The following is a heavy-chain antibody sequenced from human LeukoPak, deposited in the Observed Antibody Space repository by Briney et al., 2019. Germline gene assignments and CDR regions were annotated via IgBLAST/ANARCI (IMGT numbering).Heavy chain of an antibody. CDR2: ISGSGGST. J-gene: IGHJ5*02. Sequence: PGGSLRLSCAASGFTFSSYGMSWVRQAPGKGLEWVSAISGSGGSTYYADSVKGRFTISRDNAKNSLYLQMNSLRAEDTAVYYCARAPYGDYVSYPWGQGTLVTVSS. CDR3: ARAPYGDYVSYP. V-gene: IGHV3-23*01. CDR1: GFTFSSYG. D-gene: IGHD4-17*01.